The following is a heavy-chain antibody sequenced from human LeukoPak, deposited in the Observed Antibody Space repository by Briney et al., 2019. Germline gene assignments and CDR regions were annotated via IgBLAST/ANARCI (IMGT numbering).Heavy chain of an antibody. CDR2: INSDVSSI. CDR3: ARAPGRAGFDY. CDR1: GFTFSSYW. D-gene: IGHD5-24*01. Sequence: GGSLRLSCAASGFTFSSYWMHWVRQAPGKGLLWVSRINSDVSSISYADSVKGRFTISRDNAKNTLYLQMNSLRAEDTAVYYCARAPGRAGFDYWGQGTLVTVSS. V-gene: IGHV3-74*01. J-gene: IGHJ4*02.